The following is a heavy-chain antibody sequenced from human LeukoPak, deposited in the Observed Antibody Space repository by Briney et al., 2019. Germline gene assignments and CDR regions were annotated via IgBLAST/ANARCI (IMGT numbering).Heavy chain of an antibody. V-gene: IGHV3-9*01. Sequence: GGSLRLSCAASGFTFDDYAMHWVRQAPGKGLEWVSGISWNSGSIGYADSVKGRFTISRDNAKNSLYLQMNSLRAEDTAVYYCARDLDSSGWSAYYYYGMDVWGQGTTVTVSS. CDR3: ARDLDSSGWSAYYYYGMDV. CDR1: GFTFDDYA. CDR2: ISWNSGSI. J-gene: IGHJ6*02. D-gene: IGHD6-19*01.